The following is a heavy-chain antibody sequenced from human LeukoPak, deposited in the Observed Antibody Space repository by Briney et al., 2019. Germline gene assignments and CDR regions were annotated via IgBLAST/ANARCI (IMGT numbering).Heavy chain of an antibody. Sequence: SETLSLTCTVSGGSISSGSYYWGWIRQPPGKGLEWIGSFYHSGSTYYNPSLKGRATISVDTSKNQFSLKLSSVTAADTAVYYCARGRGYQLSSNWFDPWGQGTLVTVSS. D-gene: IGHD2-2*01. J-gene: IGHJ5*02. V-gene: IGHV4-39*07. CDR1: GGSISSGSYY. CDR2: FYHSGST. CDR3: ARGRGYQLSSNWFDP.